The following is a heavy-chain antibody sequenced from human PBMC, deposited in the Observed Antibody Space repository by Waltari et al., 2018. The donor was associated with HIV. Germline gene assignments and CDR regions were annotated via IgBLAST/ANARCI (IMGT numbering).Heavy chain of an antibody. D-gene: IGHD2-15*01. Sequence: QVQLVQSGAEVKKPGSSVKVSCKASGGTFNNYAITWVRQAPGQGLEWMGWIIPVFGTTNYAQKFQARLTIIADESTSTGYMELSSLRSEDTAVYYCARMATVVDWYFDLWGRGTLVTVSS. CDR3: ARMATVVDWYFDL. CDR1: GGTFNNYA. CDR2: IIPVFGTT. V-gene: IGHV1-69*01. J-gene: IGHJ2*01.